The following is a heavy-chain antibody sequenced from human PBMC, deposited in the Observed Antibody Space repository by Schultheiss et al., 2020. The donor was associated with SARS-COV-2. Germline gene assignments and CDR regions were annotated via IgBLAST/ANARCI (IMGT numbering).Heavy chain of an antibody. CDR2: INHSGST. Sequence: SETLSLTCAVYGGSFSGYYWSWIRQPPGKGLEWIGEINHSGSTNYNPSLKSRVTISVDTSKNQFSLKLSSVTAADTSVYYCAREPLSLGYWGQGTLVTVSS. CDR3: AREPLSLGY. V-gene: IGHV4-34*01. D-gene: IGHD2-2*01. CDR1: GGSFSGYY. J-gene: IGHJ4*02.